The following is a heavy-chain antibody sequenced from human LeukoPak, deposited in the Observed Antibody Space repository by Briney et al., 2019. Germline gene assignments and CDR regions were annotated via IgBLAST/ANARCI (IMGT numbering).Heavy chain of an antibody. J-gene: IGHJ6*02. Sequence: ASVKVSCKASGYTFTSYDINWVRQATGQGLEWMGWMNPNSGNTGYAQKFQGRVTMTRNTSISTAYMELSSLRSEDTAVYYCARENIFGVVIRYYYGMDVWGQGTTVTVSS. CDR3: ARENIFGVVIRYYYGMDV. D-gene: IGHD3-3*01. V-gene: IGHV1-8*01. CDR1: GYTFTSYD. CDR2: MNPNSGNT.